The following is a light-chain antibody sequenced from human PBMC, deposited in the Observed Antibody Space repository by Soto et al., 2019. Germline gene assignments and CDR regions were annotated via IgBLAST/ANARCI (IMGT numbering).Light chain of an antibody. V-gene: IGLV1-40*01. CDR2: GNT. CDR3: LSFDSSLSVV. Sequence: QSVLTQPPSVSGAPGQRGTISCTGSSSNIGAGYDVHWYQQLPGRAPKLLIYGNTNRPSGVPDRFSGSKSGTSASLAITALQAEDAADYYCLSFDSSLSVVFRVGPTVTVL. J-gene: IGLJ2*01. CDR1: SSNIGAGYD.